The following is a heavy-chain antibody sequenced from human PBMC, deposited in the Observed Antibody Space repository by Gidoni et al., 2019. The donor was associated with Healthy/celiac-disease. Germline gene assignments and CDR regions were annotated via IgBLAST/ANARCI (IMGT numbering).Heavy chain of an antibody. CDR3: AKGGYSYGSMDV. V-gene: IGHV3-30*18. D-gene: IGHD5-18*01. J-gene: IGHJ6*02. CDR2: ISYDGSNK. Sequence: QVQLVESGGGVVQPGRSLRLSCAASGFPFSSYGMHWVRQAPGKGLVWVAVISYDGSNKYYADSVKGRFTISRDNSKNTLYLQMNSLRAEDTAVYYCAKGGYSYGSMDVWGQGTTVTVSS. CDR1: GFPFSSYG.